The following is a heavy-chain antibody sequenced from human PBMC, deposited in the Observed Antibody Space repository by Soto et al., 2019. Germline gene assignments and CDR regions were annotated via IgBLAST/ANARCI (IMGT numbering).Heavy chain of an antibody. Sequence: QVQLVESGGGVVQPGRSLRLSCAASGFTFSSYGMHWVRQAPGKGLEWVAVISYDGSNKYYADSVKGRFTISRDNSKNTLYLQMNSEKAEDTAVHYFANDGWDGSASYSRKPNNSPWRMDVWCQGTKVTVSS. CDR2: ISYDGSNK. V-gene: IGHV3-30*18. CDR3: ANDGWDGSASYSRKPNNSPWRMDV. CDR1: GFTFSSYG. J-gene: IGHJ6*02. D-gene: IGHD3-10*01.